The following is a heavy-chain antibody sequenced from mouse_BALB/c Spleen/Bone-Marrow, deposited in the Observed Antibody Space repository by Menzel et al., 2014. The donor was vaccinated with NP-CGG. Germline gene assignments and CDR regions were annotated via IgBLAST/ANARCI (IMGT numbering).Heavy chain of an antibody. CDR3: ARDHYGYYTMDY. J-gene: IGHJ4*01. D-gene: IGHD1-2*01. CDR2: ISSGGSYT. CDR1: GFTFSSYA. V-gene: IGHV5-9-4*01. Sequence: EVHLVESGGGLVKPGGSLKLSCAASGFTFSSYAMSWVRQSPEKRLEWVAEISSGGSYTYYPDTVTGRFTISRDNAKNTLYLEMSSLRSADTAMYYCARDHYGYYTMDYWGQGTSVTVSS.